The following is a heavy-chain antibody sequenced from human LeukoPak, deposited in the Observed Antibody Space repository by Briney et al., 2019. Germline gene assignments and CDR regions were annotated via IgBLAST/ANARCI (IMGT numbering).Heavy chain of an antibody. CDR3: TAYYDFLTGYNTRRDY. D-gene: IGHD3-9*01. Sequence: GGSLRLSCAASGFPFTIAWMSWVRQAPGNGLEWIGRIRSKNDGGTTDYAAPVKGKFTISRDDSKSTLYLHMSSLTAEDTAIYYCTAYYDFLTGYNTRRDYWGRGTLVTVSP. J-gene: IGHJ4*02. V-gene: IGHV3-15*01. CDR2: IRSKNDGGTT. CDR1: GFPFTIAW.